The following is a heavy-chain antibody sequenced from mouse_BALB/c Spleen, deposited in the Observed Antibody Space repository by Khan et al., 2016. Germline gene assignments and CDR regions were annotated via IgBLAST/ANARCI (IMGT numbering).Heavy chain of an antibody. V-gene: IGHV3-2*02. CDR2: ISYSGST. CDR3: ARRYGNYWFAY. D-gene: IGHD2-10*02. CDR1: GYSITSDYA. Sequence: EVQLQESGPGLVKPSQSLSLTCTVTGYSITSDYAWNWIRQFPGNKLEWMGYISYSGSTSYNPSLKSRISITRDTSKNQFVLQLNSVTTEDTATYYCARRYGNYWFAYWGQGTLVTVSA. J-gene: IGHJ3*01.